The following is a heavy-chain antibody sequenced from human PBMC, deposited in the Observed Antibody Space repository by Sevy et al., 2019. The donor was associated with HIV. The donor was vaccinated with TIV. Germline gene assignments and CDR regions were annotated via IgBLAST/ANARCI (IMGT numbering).Heavy chain of an antibody. D-gene: IGHD6-19*01. J-gene: IGHJ3*02. CDR2: ITWNSDSV. Sequence: GGSLRLSCAASGFNFNEYAMHWVRQAPGKGLELVSGITWNSDSVVYADSVKGRFTISRDKAKNSLYLQMNSLRPEDTALYYCAKDLISVAGFYAFDMWGQGTMVTVSS. CDR3: AKDLISVAGFYAFDM. CDR1: GFNFNEYA. V-gene: IGHV3-9*01.